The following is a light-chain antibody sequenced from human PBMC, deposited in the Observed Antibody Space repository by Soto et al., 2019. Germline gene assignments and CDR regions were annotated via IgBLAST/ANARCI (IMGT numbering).Light chain of an antibody. CDR2: GAS. CDR1: QSVSSN. V-gene: IGKV3-15*01. Sequence: EIVMTQSPATLSVSPGERATLSCRASQSVSSNLAWYQQKPGQAPRLLIYGASTRATGIPARFSGSGSGTEFTLTISSLQSEDFAVYCCQQCNNWPPITFGQGTRLEIK. CDR3: QQCNNWPPIT. J-gene: IGKJ5*01.